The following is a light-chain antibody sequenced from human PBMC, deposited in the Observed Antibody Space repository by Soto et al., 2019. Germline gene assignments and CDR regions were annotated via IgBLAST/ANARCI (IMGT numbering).Light chain of an antibody. J-gene: IGLJ3*02. Sequence: QSVLTQPPSVSGAPGQRGTISCTGSSSNIGSGYDVHWYQQLPGTAPKLLISGNSNRPSGVPDPFSGSKSGTSASLAITGLQAEDEADYYCQSYDSSLSGWVFGGGTKLTVL. CDR3: QSYDSSLSGWV. CDR2: GNS. CDR1: SSNIGSGYD. V-gene: IGLV1-40*01.